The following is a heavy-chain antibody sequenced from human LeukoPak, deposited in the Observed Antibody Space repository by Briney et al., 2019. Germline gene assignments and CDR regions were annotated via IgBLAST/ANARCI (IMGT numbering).Heavy chain of an antibody. CDR3: TRRKSGTYQYDSSDYY. D-gene: IGHD3-22*01. J-gene: IGHJ4*02. CDR2: IRSIAYGGTT. CDR1: GFTFDDYA. V-gene: IGHV3-49*03. Sequence: PGGSLRLSCTASGFTFDDYAVSWFRQAPGKGLEWVGFIRSIAYGGTTEYAASVRGRFTISRDDSKTISYLQMNSLTAEDTAVYYCTRRKSGTYQYDSSDYYGGQGTLVTVSS.